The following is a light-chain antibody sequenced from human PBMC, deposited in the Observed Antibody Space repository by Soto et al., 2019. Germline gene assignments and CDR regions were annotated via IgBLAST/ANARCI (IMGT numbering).Light chain of an antibody. CDR3: ATWDDSLRGVV. J-gene: IGLJ2*01. CDR2: EVT. Sequence: QSALTQPASVSGSPGQSITISCTGTSSDVGNYNYVSWYQLHPGKAPKLMIYEVTNRPSGVPDRFSGSKSGTSASLAISGLRSEDEADYYCATWDDSLRGVVFGGGTKLTVL. V-gene: IGLV2-14*01. CDR1: SSDVGNYNY.